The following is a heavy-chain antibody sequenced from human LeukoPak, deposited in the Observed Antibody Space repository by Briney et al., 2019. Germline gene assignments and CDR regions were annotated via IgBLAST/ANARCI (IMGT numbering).Heavy chain of an antibody. CDR2: IIPIFGTA. CDR1: GGTFRSYA. CDR3: ASGPDFTGYSYGYDPYYFDY. J-gene: IGHJ4*02. V-gene: IGHV1-69*06. Sequence: ASVKVSCKASGGTFRSYAISWVRQAPGQGLEWMGGIIPIFGTANYAQKFQGRVTITADKSTSTAYMELSSLRSEDTAVYYCASGPDFTGYSYGYDPYYFDYWGQGTLVTVSS. D-gene: IGHD5-18*01.